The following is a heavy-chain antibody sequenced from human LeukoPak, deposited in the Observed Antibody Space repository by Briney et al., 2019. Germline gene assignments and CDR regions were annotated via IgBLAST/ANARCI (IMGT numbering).Heavy chain of an antibody. Sequence: SETLSLTCTVSGDSITNSYWSWIRQSPGKGLEWMGYIYHSGSTNYNPSLMSRVTISVDTSKNQFSLELSSVTAADTAVYYCARVRPVGPLDYWGQGTLVTVSS. V-gene: IGHV4-59*01. CDR3: ARVRPVGPLDY. J-gene: IGHJ4*02. CDR2: IYHSGST. CDR1: GDSITNSY.